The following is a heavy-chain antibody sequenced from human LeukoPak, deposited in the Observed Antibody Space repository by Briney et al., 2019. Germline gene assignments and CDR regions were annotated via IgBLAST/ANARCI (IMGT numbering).Heavy chain of an antibody. Sequence: GGSLRLSCAASGFTFRSYWMHWVRQAPGKGLVWVSHNHSDGSSTSYADSVQGRFTISRDNAKNTLYLQMNSLRAEDTAVYYCARHNYGYDYWGQGTPVTVSS. CDR3: ARHNYGYDY. CDR1: GFTFRSYW. J-gene: IGHJ4*02. V-gene: IGHV3-74*01. CDR2: NHSDGSST. D-gene: IGHD3-10*01.